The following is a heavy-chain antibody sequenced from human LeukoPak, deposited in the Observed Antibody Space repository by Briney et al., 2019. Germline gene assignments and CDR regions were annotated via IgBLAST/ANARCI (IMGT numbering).Heavy chain of an antibody. V-gene: IGHV4-38-2*02. CDR2: VDHSGGT. Sequence: PSETLSLTCTVSGYSLSSGFYWGWIRQPPGKGLEWIGSVDHSGGTYYNPSLKSRVTISVDTSKNQFSLKLSSVTAADTAVYYCARSSGIAAPFWFDPWGQGTLVTVSS. CDR1: GYSLSSGFY. D-gene: IGHD6-13*01. J-gene: IGHJ5*02. CDR3: ARSSGIAAPFWFDP.